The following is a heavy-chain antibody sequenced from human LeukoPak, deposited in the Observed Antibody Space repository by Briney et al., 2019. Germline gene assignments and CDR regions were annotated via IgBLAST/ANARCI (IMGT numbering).Heavy chain of an antibody. Sequence: GGSLRLSCAASGFTFSSYNMNWVRQAPGKGLEWVSSISSSSSYIYYANSVKGRFTISRDNAKNSLYLQMNSLGAEAKAVYYCAREPPVGSYNWFDAWGQGTMVTVSS. CDR3: AREPPVGSYNWFDA. D-gene: IGHD1-26*01. CDR1: GFTFSSYN. J-gene: IGHJ5*02. V-gene: IGHV3-21*01. CDR2: ISSSSSYI.